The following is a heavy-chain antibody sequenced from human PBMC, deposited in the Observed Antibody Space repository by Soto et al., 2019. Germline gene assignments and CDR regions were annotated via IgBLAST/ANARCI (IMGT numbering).Heavy chain of an antibody. J-gene: IGHJ4*02. D-gene: IGHD2-8*01. CDR2: PVGSGGGI. Sequence: GGSLRLSCAASGFTFSTYAMSWVRQAPGKGLEWVAGPVGSGGGISYADSVKGRFTISRDNSNNMLYLQMRSLRVEDTAVYYCAKDRQPDGLWPFDHWGQGTLVTVSS. CDR3: AKDRQPDGLWPFDH. V-gene: IGHV3-23*01. CDR1: GFTFSTYA.